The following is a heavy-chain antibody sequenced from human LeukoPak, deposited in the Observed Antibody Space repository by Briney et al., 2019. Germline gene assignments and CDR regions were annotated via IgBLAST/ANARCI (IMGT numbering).Heavy chain of an antibody. CDR3: ASGGGIFDY. CDR1: GFTFSSYT. J-gene: IGHJ4*02. CDR2: ISSSSGYI. V-gene: IGHV3-21*01. Sequence: GGSLRLSCAASGFTFSSYTMNWVRQAPGKGLEWIPSISSSSGYIYYADSVKGRFTISRDNAKNSLYLQMNSLRAEDTAVYYCASGGGIFDYWGQGTLVTVSS. D-gene: IGHD3-16*01.